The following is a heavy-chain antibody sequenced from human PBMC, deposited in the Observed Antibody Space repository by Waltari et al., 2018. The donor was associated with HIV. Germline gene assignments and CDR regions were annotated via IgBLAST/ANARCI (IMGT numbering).Heavy chain of an antibody. CDR3: ARHLWFGEPSHYYYYYGMDV. CDR1: GYNFANYW. CDR2: IYPGDSDT. Sequence: EVQLVQSGAEGKKPGESLKISCKGSGYNFANYWIGWVRQMPEKGQEWMGIIYPGDSDTRYSPSFQGQVTISADKSISTAYLQWSSLKASDTAMYYCARHLWFGEPSHYYYYYGMDVWGQGTTVTVSS. V-gene: IGHV5-51*01. D-gene: IGHD3-10*01. J-gene: IGHJ6*02.